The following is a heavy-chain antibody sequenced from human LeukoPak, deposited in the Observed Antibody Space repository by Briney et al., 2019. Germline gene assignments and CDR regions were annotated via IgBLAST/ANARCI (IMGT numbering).Heavy chain of an antibody. V-gene: IGHV3-23*01. J-gene: IGHJ4*02. D-gene: IGHD2-8*01. CDR1: GFTFSSYA. CDR2: ISGSGGST. Sequence: QPGGSLRLSCAASGFTFSSYAMSWVRQAPGKGLEWVSAISGSGGSTYYADSAKGRFTISRDNYKNTLYLQMNSLRAEDTAVYYCATRDKMVYAIRSFDYWGQGTLVTVSS. CDR3: ATRDKMVYAIRSFDY.